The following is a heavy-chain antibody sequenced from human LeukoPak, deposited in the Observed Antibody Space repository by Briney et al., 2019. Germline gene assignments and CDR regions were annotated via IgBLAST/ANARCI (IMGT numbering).Heavy chain of an antibody. CDR3: AGATWIQLWLIDY. D-gene: IGHD5-18*01. J-gene: IGHJ4*02. CDR1: GFTFSSYW. V-gene: IGHV3-74*01. Sequence: GGSLRLSCAASGFTFSSYWMHWVRQAPGKGLVWVSRINSDGSSTSYADSVKGRFTISRDNAKNTLYLQMNSLRAEDTAVYYCAGATWIQLWLIDYWGQGTLVTVSS. CDR2: INSDGSST.